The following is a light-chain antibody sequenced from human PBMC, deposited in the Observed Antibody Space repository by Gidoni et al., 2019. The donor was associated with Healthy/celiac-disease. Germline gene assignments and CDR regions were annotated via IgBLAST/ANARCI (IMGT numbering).Light chain of an antibody. CDR1: QSLSSY. CDR2: DAS. V-gene: IGKV3-11*01. CDR3: QQRSNWPPT. Sequence: EIVFTQSPATLSLSPGERATLSCRASQSLSSYLAWYQQKPGQAPRLLIYDASNRATGIPARFSGSGSGTDFTLTISSLGPEDFAVYYCQQRSNWPPTFGQGTKLEIK. J-gene: IGKJ2*01.